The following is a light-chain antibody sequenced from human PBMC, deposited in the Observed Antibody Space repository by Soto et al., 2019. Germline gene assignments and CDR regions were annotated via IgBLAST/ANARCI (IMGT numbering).Light chain of an antibody. J-gene: IGLJ1*01. Sequence: QRPPTLPDPVSASTRQPSHISCTGTRSHVGGYSYVSWYQHHPGKAPKLMIYEVSNRPSGVSSRFSGSTSGNTASLTISGLQAEDEADYYCRSYTSSDTRVFGTGTKVTVL. CDR1: RSHVGGYSY. V-gene: IGLV2-14*01. CDR3: RSYTSSDTRV. CDR2: EVS.